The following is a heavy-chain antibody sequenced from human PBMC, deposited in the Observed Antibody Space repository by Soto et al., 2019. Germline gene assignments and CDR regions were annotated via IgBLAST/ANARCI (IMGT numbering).Heavy chain of an antibody. J-gene: IGHJ4*02. CDR1: GFTFSSYW. V-gene: IGHV3-74*01. CDR3: ARARDFWSPRGAFDY. D-gene: IGHD3-3*01. Sequence: GGSLRLSCAASGFTFSSYWMHWVRQAPGKGLVWVSRINSDGSSTSYADSVKGRFTISRDNAKNTLYLQMNSLRAEDTAVYYCARARDFWSPRGAFDYWGQGTLVTVSS. CDR2: INSDGSST.